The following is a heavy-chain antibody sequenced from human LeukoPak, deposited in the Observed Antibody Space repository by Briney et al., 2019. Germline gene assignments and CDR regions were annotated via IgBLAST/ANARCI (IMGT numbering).Heavy chain of an antibody. CDR2: IYYSGTT. D-gene: IGHD6-13*01. Sequence: SETLSLTCTVSGGSISSYYWSWIRQPPGKGLEWIGYIYYSGTTNYNPSLKSRVTISVDTSKNQFSLKLSSVTAADTAVYYCARGVYIAAAQYGYWGQGTLVSVTS. V-gene: IGHV4-59*01. CDR1: GGSISSYY. CDR3: ARGVYIAAAQYGY. J-gene: IGHJ4*02.